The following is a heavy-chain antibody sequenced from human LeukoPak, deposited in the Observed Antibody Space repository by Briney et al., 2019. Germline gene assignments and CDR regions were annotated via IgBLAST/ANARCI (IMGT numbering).Heavy chain of an antibody. CDR3: ARVPGPLYMDV. V-gene: IGHV4-59*01. J-gene: IGHJ6*03. CDR1: GGSISGFF. Sequence: PSETLSLTCTVSGGSISGFFWSWIRQPPGKGLEWIGYIYFSGSTNYNPSLKSRVTISVDTSKNQFSLKLSSVTAADTAVYYCARVPGPLYMDVWGQGTTVTVSS. CDR2: IYFSGST.